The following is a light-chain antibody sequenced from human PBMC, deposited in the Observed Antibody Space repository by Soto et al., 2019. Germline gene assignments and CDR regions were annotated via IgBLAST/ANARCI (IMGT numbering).Light chain of an antibody. CDR2: EDN. Sequence: QSVLAQPASVSGSPGQSITISCTGTRSDVGGYTLVSWFQQYPGKAPKLMIYEDNTRPSGVSDRFSGSKSGNTASLTISGLQAEDEADYYCCSYAGSSSVLFGGGTKLTVL. V-gene: IGLV2-23*01. CDR3: CSYAGSSSVL. CDR1: RSDVGGYTL. J-gene: IGLJ2*01.